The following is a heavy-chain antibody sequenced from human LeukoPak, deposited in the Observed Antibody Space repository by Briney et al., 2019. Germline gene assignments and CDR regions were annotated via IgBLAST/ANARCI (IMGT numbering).Heavy chain of an antibody. CDR3: ARGITMVRGAHKRKNWFDP. V-gene: IGHV1-8*02. Sequence: ASVKVSCKASGYTFTGYYMHWVRQAPGQGLEWMGWMNPNSGNTGYAQKFQGIVTMTRNTSISTAYMELSSLRSEDTAVYYWARGITMVRGAHKRKNWFDPWGQGTLVTVSS. D-gene: IGHD3-10*01. J-gene: IGHJ5*02. CDR2: MNPNSGNT. CDR1: GYTFTGYY.